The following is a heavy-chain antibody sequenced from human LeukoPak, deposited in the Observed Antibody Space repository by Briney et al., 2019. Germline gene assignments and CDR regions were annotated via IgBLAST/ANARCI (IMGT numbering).Heavy chain of an antibody. D-gene: IGHD4-17*01. J-gene: IGHJ4*02. CDR1: GFTFSSYA. Sequence: GGSLRLFCAASGFTFSSYAMSWVRQAPGKGLEWVSAISGSGGSTYYADSVKGRFTISRDNSKNTLYLQMNSLRAEDTAVYYCAKDALRYGDYVSYFDYWGQGTLVTVSS. V-gene: IGHV3-23*01. CDR2: ISGSGGST. CDR3: AKDALRYGDYVSYFDY.